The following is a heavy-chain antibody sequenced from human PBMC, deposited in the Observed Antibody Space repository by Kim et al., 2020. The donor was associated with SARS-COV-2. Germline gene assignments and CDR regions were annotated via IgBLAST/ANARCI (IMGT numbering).Heavy chain of an antibody. V-gene: IGHV5-51*01. Sequence: YSPSFQRQVTISADKSISTAYLQWSSLKASDTAMYYCARPSSYYYYGMDVWGQGTTVTVSS. CDR3: ARPSSYYYYGMDV. J-gene: IGHJ6*02.